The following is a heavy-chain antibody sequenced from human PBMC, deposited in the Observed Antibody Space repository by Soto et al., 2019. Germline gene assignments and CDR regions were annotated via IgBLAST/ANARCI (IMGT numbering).Heavy chain of an antibody. CDR2: IYYSGST. D-gene: IGHD5-18*01. CDR3: ASGRGYSYGSFHY. Sequence: TSETLSLTCTGSGGSISSDYWSWIRQPPGKGLEWIGYIYYSGSTNYNPSLKSRVTISVDTSKNQFSLKLSSVTAADTAVYYCASGRGYSYGSFHYWGQGTLVTVS. V-gene: IGHV4-59*01. J-gene: IGHJ4*02. CDR1: GGSISSDY.